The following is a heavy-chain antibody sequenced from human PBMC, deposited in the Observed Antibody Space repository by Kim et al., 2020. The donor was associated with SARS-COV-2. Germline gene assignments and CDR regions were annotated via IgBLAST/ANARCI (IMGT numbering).Heavy chain of an antibody. V-gene: IGHV3-11*01. CDR1: AFSLTDYF. CDR2: ISSGGGSI. CDR3: ARSRRGGATYHYGVDV. D-gene: IGHD1-26*01. J-gene: IGHJ6*02. Sequence: GGSLRLSCAASAFSLTDYFMTWIRQAPGREPEWLSYISSGGGSIFYADSVKGRFTIPRDTAKNSLYLQMNSLRVDDTAVYYCARSRRGGATYHYGVDVWGQGTTVTVSS.